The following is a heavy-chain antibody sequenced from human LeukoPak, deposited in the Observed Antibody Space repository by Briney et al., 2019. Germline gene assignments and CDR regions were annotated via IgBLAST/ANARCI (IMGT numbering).Heavy chain of an antibody. CDR1: GYTSTSYG. J-gene: IGHJ5*02. D-gene: IGHD3-10*01. Sequence: GASVKVSCKASGYTSTSYGISWVRQAPGQGLEWMGWISAYNGNTNYAQKLQGRVTMTTDTSTSTAYMELRSLRSDDTAVYYCARNVGYGSGGNWFDPWGQGTLVTVSS. V-gene: IGHV1-18*01. CDR2: ISAYNGNT. CDR3: ARNVGYGSGGNWFDP.